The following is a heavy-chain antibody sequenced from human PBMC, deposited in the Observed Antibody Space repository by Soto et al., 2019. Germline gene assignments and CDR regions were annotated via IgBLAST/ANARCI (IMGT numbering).Heavy chain of an antibody. CDR1: GGSIGSYY. D-gene: IGHD3-3*01. CDR2: IYYSGST. CDR3: ARDSKKYYDFWSGYYGGGYYYGMDV. J-gene: IGHJ6*02. Sequence: SLTCTVSGGSIGSYYWSWIRQPPGKGLEWIGYIYYSGSTNYNPSLKSRVTISVDTSKNQFSLKLSSVTAADTAVYYCARDSKKYYDFWSGYYGGGYYYGMDVWGQGTTVTVSS. V-gene: IGHV4-59*01.